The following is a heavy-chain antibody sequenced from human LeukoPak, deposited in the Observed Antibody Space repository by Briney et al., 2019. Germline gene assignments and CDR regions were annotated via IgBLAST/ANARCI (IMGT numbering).Heavy chain of an antibody. J-gene: IGHJ4*02. V-gene: IGHV3-33*01. CDR1: GFTFSSYG. CDR2: IWYDGSNK. CDR3: ASYDPDSSSWYHFDY. Sequence: GRSLRLSCAASGFTFSSYGMHWDRQAPGKGLEWVAVIWYDGSNKYYADSVKGRFTISRDNSKNTLYLQMNSLRAEDTAVYYCASYDPDSSSWYHFDYWGQGTLVTVSS. D-gene: IGHD6-13*01.